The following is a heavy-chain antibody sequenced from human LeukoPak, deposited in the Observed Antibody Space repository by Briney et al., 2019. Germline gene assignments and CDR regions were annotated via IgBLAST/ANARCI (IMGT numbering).Heavy chain of an antibody. CDR1: GGSISSGGYY. Sequence: SQTLSLTCTVSGGSISSGGYYWSWIRQPPGKGLEWIGYIYHSGSTNYNPSLKSRVTISVDKSKNQFSLKLSSVTAADTAVYYCARDLSSSGWRQYYFDYWGQGTLVTVSS. CDR2: IYHSGST. D-gene: IGHD6-19*01. J-gene: IGHJ4*02. V-gene: IGHV4-30-2*01. CDR3: ARDLSSSGWRQYYFDY.